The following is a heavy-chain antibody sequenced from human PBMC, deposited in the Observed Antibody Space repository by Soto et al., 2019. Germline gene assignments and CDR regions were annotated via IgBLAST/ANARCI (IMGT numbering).Heavy chain of an antibody. CDR2: IIPIFGTA. Sequence: GASVKVSCKASGGTFSSYAISCVRQAPGQGLEWMGGIIPIFGTANYAQKFQGRVTITADESTSTAYMELSSLRSEDTAVYYCAIYYYDSSGYYFRASYYFDYWGQGTLVTVSS. CDR1: GGTFSSYA. D-gene: IGHD3-22*01. CDR3: AIYYYDSSGYYFRASYYFDY. J-gene: IGHJ4*02. V-gene: IGHV1-69*13.